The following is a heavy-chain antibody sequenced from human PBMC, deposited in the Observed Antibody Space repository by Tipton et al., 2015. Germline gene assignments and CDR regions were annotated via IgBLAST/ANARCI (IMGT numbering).Heavy chain of an antibody. V-gene: IGHV4-39*07. J-gene: IGHJ4*02. Sequence: TLSLTCTVSGASISRGSVWGWIRQPPGKGLEWIVSLYYNDNIYYNPSLKSRVTISLDTSKNQFSLKLNSVTAADTAVYYCARGLLLWFGMSDYWGRGTLVTVSS. CDR1: GASISRGSV. CDR2: LYYNDNI. D-gene: IGHD3-10*01. CDR3: ARGLLLWFGMSDY.